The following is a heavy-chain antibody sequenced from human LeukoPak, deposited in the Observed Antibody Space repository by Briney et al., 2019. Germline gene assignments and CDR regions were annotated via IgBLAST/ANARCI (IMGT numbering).Heavy chain of an antibody. Sequence: ASVKVSCKASGYTLTSYYMHWVRQAPGQGLEWMRIINPSGGSTSYAQKFQGRVTMTRDTSTSTVYMELSSLRSEDTAVYYCARDRSPIVVVPARAFDPWGQGTLVTVSS. D-gene: IGHD2-2*01. CDR2: INPSGGST. CDR1: GYTLTSYY. CDR3: ARDRSPIVVVPARAFDP. J-gene: IGHJ5*02. V-gene: IGHV1-46*01.